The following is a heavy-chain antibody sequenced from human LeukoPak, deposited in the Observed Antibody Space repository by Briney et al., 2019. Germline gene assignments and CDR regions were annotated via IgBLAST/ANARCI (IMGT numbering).Heavy chain of an antibody. J-gene: IGHJ6*03. CDR3: AKDDYRSGSYMDV. V-gene: IGHV3-7*01. Sequence: GGSLRLSCAASGFTFTSSWMSWVRQTPGKGLEWVAGIKPDGSETFYSDSVRGRLTISRDNAKNSLSLQMNSLRAEDTAVYYCAKDDYRSGSYMDVWGKGTTVTISS. CDR2: IKPDGSET. D-gene: IGHD6-19*01. CDR1: GFTFTSSW.